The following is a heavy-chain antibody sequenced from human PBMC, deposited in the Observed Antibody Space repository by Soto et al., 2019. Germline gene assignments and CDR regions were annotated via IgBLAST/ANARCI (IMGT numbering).Heavy chain of an antibody. J-gene: IGHJ4*02. V-gene: IGHV3-23*01. CDR1: GFTFDGFP. Sequence: GGSLRLSCKATGFTFDGFPMTWVRQTPGKGLQWVAAISGSGHTITYADSVTGRFTISRDNSKDTLYLQMNSLRPEDSAIYFCARDDPFDLWGQGTQVTVSS. CDR3: ARDDPFDL. CDR2: ISGSGHTI.